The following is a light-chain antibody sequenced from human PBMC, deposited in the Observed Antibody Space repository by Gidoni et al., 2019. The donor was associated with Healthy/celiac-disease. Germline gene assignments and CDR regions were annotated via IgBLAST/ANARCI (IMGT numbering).Light chain of an antibody. V-gene: IGKV1-5*03. CDR3: QQYNSYSLWT. J-gene: IGKJ1*01. Sequence: DIQMTQSPSTLSASVGERVTITCRASQSISIWLAWYQQKPGKAPKLRIYKASSLESGVPSRFSGSGSGTEFTLTISSLQPDDFATYYCQQYNSYSLWTFGQGTKVEIK. CDR2: KAS. CDR1: QSISIW.